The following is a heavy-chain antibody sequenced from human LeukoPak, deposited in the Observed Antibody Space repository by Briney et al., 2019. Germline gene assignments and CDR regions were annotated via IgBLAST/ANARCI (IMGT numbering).Heavy chain of an antibody. CDR1: GGSISSGGYY. CDR2: IYYSGST. CDR3: AREVDYYYYGMDV. J-gene: IGHJ6*02. V-gene: IGHV4-31*03. Sequence: SETLSLTCTVSGGSISSGGYYWSWIRQHPPNALEWIGYIYYSGSTYYNPSLKSRVTISVDTSKNQFSLKLSSVTAADTAVYYCAREVDYYYYGMDVWGQGTTVTVSS. D-gene: IGHD2-2*01.